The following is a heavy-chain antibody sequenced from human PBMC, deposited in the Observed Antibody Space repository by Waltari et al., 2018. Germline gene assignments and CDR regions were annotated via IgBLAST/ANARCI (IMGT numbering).Heavy chain of an antibody. CDR2: INHSGST. D-gene: IGHD4-4*01. J-gene: IGHJ5*02. V-gene: IGHV4-34*01. CDR3: ARVSNSEYNWFDP. Sequence: QVQLQQWGAGLLKPSEPLSLTCAVYGGSFRGYYWSWIRQPPGKGLEWIGEINHSGSTNYNPSLKSRVTISVDTSKNQFSLKLSSVTAADTAVYYCARVSNSEYNWFDPWGQGTLVTVSS. CDR1: GGSFRGYY.